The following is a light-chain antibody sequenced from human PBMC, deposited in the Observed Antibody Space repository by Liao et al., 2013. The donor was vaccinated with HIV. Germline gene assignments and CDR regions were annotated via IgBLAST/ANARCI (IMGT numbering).Light chain of an antibody. CDR1: YLGDKY. Sequence: ELTQPPSVSVSPGQTARITCSGAYLGDKYASWYQQKPGQSPVLVIYQDNKRPSGIPERFSGSTSGNTATLTISGTQAIDEADYYCQTWDSTSYVFGTGTKVIVL. CDR2: QDN. V-gene: IGLV3-1*01. J-gene: IGLJ1*01. CDR3: QTWDSTSYV.